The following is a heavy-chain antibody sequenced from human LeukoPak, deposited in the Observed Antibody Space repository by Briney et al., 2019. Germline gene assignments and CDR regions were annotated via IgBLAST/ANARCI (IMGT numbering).Heavy chain of an antibody. D-gene: IGHD6-13*01. J-gene: IGHJ1*01. CDR3: ARAAAGTAYFQH. V-gene: IGHV4-59*12. Sequence: SETLSLTCTVSGGSIIDYYWSWVRQPPGKGREWIGYISYSGTTNYNPSLKSRVTISVDKSKNQFSLKLSSVTAADTAVYYCARAAAGTAYFQHWGQGTLVTVSS. CDR1: GGSIIDYY. CDR2: ISYSGTT.